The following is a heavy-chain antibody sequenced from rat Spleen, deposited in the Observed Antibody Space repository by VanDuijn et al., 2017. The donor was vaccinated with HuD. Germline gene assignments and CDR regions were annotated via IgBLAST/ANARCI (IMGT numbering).Heavy chain of an antibody. V-gene: IGHV5-25*01. J-gene: IGHJ3*01. CDR2: ITPGGGST. Sequence: EVQLVESGGGLEQPGRSLKLACVASGFTFNNYDMAWVRQDSTKGLEWVASITPGGGSTYYRDSVKGRFTVSRDNAKSTLYLQMDSLRSEDTATFYCVRQDTSGYSNWFTYWGQGTLVTVSS. CDR1: GFTFNNYD. D-gene: IGHD4-3*01. CDR3: VRQDTSGYSNWFTY.